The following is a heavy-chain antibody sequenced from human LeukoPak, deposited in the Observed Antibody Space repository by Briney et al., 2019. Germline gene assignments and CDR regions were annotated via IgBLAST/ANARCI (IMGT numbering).Heavy chain of an antibody. J-gene: IGHJ6*03. D-gene: IGHD5-18*01. V-gene: IGHV3-30*02. Sequence: GGSLRLSCAASGFIFSSYGMHWVRQAPGKGLEWVAFIRYDGSNKYYADSVKGRFTISRDNSKNTLYLQMNSLRAEDTAVYYCAKRTGYSSGGYMDVWGKGTTVTISS. CDR3: AKRTGYSSGGYMDV. CDR2: IRYDGSNK. CDR1: GFIFSSYG.